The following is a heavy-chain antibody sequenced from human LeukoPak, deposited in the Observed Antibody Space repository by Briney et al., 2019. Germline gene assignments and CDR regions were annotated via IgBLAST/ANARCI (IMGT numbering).Heavy chain of an antibody. Sequence: SETLSLTCTVSGGSISSYYWSWIRQPPGKGLEWIGYIYSSGSTNYNPSLNSRVTISVDTSKNQFSLKLTSVTAGDTAVYYCARTNRYAGGDRHFDYWGQGTLVTVSS. CDR2: IYSSGST. CDR1: GGSISSYY. V-gene: IGHV4-4*09. D-gene: IGHD1-14*01. CDR3: ARTNRYAGGDRHFDY. J-gene: IGHJ4*02.